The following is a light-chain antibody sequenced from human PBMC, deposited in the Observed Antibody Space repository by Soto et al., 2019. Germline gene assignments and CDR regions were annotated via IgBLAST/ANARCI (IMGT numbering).Light chain of an antibody. Sequence: EIVLTQSPGTLSLSPGERATLSCRASQSVDSNYLAWYQQKPGQAPRLLIYGVSSRVTGIPDRFSGSGSGTDFALTISRLDPEDFAVYYCQQYARSPRTFGQGTKVEFK. J-gene: IGKJ1*01. CDR3: QQYARSPRT. V-gene: IGKV3-20*01. CDR1: QSVDSNY. CDR2: GVS.